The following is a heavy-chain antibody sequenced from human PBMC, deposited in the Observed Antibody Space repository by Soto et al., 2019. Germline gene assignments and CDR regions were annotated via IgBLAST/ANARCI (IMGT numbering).Heavy chain of an antibody. V-gene: IGHV1-18*01. CDR1: EFSFTSDH. D-gene: IGHD4-17*01. J-gene: IGHJ5*01. CDR2: VNIYNGNT. Sequence: QVQLVQSGPEVKKPGASVKVSCKASEFSFTSDHISWVRQAPGQSPEWMGWVNIYNGNTNYAPKLRGRVTMTTDTSTSTAYMELRSLTSDDTAVYYCASADYGDYDSWGQGTLVTVSS. CDR3: ASADYGDYDS.